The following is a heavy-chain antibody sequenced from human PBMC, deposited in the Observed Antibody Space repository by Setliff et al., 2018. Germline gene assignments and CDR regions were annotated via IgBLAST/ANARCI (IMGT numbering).Heavy chain of an antibody. CDR2: INPGGLSS. CDR1: GYSFTSHY. J-gene: IGHJ4*02. V-gene: IGHV1-46*01. D-gene: IGHD6-25*01. CDR3: ARAGLAAAGRKGVFDH. Sequence: ASVKVSCKTSGYSFTSHYMHWVRQAPGQGLEWMGIINPGGLSSSSTQKFEGRVTMTRDTSTSTVYMELNSLTSDDTAVYYRARAGLAAAGRKGVFDHWGQGTLVTVS.